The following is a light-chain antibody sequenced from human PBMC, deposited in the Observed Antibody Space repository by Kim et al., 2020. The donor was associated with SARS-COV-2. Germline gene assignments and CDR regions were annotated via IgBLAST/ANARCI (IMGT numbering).Light chain of an antibody. Sequence: DIRIAQSPHSLSASVGDRVTITCRTDQGIGYYLAWYQHKPGVSPTLLIYAASTLQSGVSSRFNGSGSGTNFSLTISSLQPADVGTYYCQKYNSSPWTFGPGTKVDIK. J-gene: IGKJ1*01. V-gene: IGKV1-27*01. CDR1: QGIGYY. CDR2: AAS. CDR3: QKYNSSPWT.